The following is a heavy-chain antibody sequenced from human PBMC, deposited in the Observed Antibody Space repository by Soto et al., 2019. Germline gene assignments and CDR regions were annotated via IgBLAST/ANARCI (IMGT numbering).Heavy chain of an antibody. Sequence: SDTCSVGDGCRSNICWWRWIKKPPGKGLEWIGEIYHSGSTNYNPSLKSRVTISVDKSKNQFSLKLSSVTAADTAVYYCARDLYSGYDSVLGYWGQGTLVTVPS. CDR2: IYHSGST. CDR3: ARDLYSGYDSVLGY. J-gene: IGHJ4*02. D-gene: IGHD5-12*01. V-gene: IGHV4-4*02. CDR1: DGCRSNICW.